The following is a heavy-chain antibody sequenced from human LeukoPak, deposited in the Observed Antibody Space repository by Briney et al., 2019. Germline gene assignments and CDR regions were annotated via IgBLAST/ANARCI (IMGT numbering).Heavy chain of an antibody. CDR1: DDSITMYY. D-gene: IGHD1-1*01. Sequence: SETLSLTCAVSDDSITMYYWTWLRQPPGKGLEWIGYVDHTGSTNFNPSLNGRVSISRDTSKNLFSLRLRSVTAADTGVYFCARGRVSSSTWYSTYYYYFYMDVWGKGTTVTVSS. J-gene: IGHJ6*03. V-gene: IGHV4-59*01. CDR2: VDHTGST. CDR3: ARGRVSSSTWYSTYYYYFYMDV.